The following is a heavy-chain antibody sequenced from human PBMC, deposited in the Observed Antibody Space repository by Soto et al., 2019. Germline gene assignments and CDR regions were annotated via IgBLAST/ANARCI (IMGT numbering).Heavy chain of an antibody. D-gene: IGHD3-9*01. J-gene: IGHJ4*02. CDR2: IYYSGST. Sequence: SETLSLTCTVSGGSISSYYWSWIRQHPGKGLEWIGYIYYSGSTYYNPSLKSRVTISIDTSKNQFSLKLSSVTAADTAVYYCARRDWSGSTSHFYFDYWGQGVLVTVSS. CDR3: ARRDWSGSTSHFYFDY. V-gene: IGHV4-59*06. CDR1: GGSISSYY.